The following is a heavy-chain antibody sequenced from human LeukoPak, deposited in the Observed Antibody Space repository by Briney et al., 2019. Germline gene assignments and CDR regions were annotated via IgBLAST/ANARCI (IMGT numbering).Heavy chain of an antibody. J-gene: IGHJ4*02. CDR1: GGSISSYY. CDR3: AASRSSGDPIY. CDR2: FYHSRGS. V-gene: IGHV4-59*13. D-gene: IGHD3-10*01. Sequence: SETLSLTCTVSGGSISSYYWSWIRQPPGKRLEWIGYFYHSRGSNYNPSLKSRVTISVDTSKNQVSLKLTSVTAADTAVYYCAASRSSGDPIYWGQGTQVTVSS.